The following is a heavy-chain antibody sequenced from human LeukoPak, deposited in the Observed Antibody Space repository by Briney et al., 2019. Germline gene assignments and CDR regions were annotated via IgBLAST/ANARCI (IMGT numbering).Heavy chain of an antibody. CDR3: SSTYDSNGWLFDY. CDR2: IRSKTNSYAT. J-gene: IGHJ4*02. D-gene: IGHD3-22*01. V-gene: IGHV3-73*01. CDR1: GSYFDDYN. Sequence: PGGSLRLSCSSTGSYFDDYNMNWVRQAYGKGLERVGRIRSKTNSYATTYAASVKGRFTISRDDSKNTSYLQMNSLKTEDTAVYYCSSTYDSNGWLFDYWGQGTLVTVSS.